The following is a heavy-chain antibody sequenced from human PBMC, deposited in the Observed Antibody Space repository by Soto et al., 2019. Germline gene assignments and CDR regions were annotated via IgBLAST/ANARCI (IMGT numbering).Heavy chain of an antibody. CDR3: AHRRVPYYPQDYDFWRGYSHTHFDH. CDR1: GFSLSTSGVG. V-gene: IGHV2-5*01. D-gene: IGHD3-3*01. CDR2: IYWNDDK. J-gene: IGHJ4*02. Sequence: QITLKESGPTLVKPTQTLTLTCTFSGFSLSTSGVGVGWIRQPPGKALEWLALIYWNDDKRYSPSLKSRLTITKDTCKNQVVLRLHNEDPVDTARYHCAHRRVPYYPQDYDFWRGYSHTHFDHGGQGTLVTVSS.